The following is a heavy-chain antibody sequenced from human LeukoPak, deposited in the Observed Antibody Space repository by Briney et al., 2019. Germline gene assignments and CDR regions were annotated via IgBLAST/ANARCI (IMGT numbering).Heavy chain of an antibody. J-gene: IGHJ4*02. CDR2: IHYRSSST. Sequence: GGSLRLSCAASGFTFRNYAMSWVRQAPGKGLEWVSSIHYRSSSTDYAQSVKGRFTISRDNSKNILYLEMDSLRAEDTAVYYCAKALPIMVVSSAPTNSPFDWWGQGTLVTVAS. D-gene: IGHD2-8*01. V-gene: IGHV3-23*01. CDR1: GFTFRNYA. CDR3: AKALPIMVVSSAPTNSPFDW.